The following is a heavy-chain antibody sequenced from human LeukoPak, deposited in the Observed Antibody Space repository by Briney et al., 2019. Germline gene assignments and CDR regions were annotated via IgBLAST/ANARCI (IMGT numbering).Heavy chain of an antibody. Sequence: GXSLRLSCAASGFTFSSYSMNWVRQAPGKGLEWVSSISSSSSYIYYADSVKGRFTISRDNAKNSLYLQMNSLRAEDTAVYYCARVLYYYDSSGLDYWGQGTLVTVSS. CDR3: ARVLYYYDSSGLDY. V-gene: IGHV3-21*01. J-gene: IGHJ4*02. CDR1: GFTFSSYS. D-gene: IGHD3-22*01. CDR2: ISSSSSYI.